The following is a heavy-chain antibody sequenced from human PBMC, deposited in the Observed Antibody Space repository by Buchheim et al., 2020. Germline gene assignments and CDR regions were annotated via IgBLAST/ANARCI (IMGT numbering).Heavy chain of an antibody. Sequence: EVQLLESGGGLVQPGGSLRLSCAASGFTFSSYAMSWVRQAPGKGLEWVSVFSGSGGTTYSADSVRGRFTISRDNSTNTLCLQMNNLRAEDTAVYYCAKARETSYYYYGMDVWGQGTT. V-gene: IGHV3-23*01. CDR3: AKARETSYYYYGMDV. CDR2: FSGSGGTT. D-gene: IGHD5-24*01. CDR1: GFTFSSYA. J-gene: IGHJ6*02.